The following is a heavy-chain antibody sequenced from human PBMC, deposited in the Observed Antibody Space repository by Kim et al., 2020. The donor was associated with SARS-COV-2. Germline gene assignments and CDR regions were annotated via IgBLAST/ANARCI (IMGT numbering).Heavy chain of an antibody. V-gene: IGHV3-30*07. D-gene: IGHD2-15*01. Sequence: SVKGRFTISRDNSKNTLYLQMNSLRAEDTAVYYCAREVVDRSDYYYGMDVWGQGTTVTVSS. CDR3: AREVVDRSDYYYGMDV. J-gene: IGHJ6*02.